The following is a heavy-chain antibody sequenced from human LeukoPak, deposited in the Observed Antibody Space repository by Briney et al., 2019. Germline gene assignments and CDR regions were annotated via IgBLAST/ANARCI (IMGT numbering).Heavy chain of an antibody. J-gene: IGHJ4*02. V-gene: IGHV3-74*01. CDR2: INSDGSST. CDR3: ARGASGNYDFWSGYKYYFDY. Sequence: GGSLRLSCEASGFSFSNYGMHWVRQAPGKGLVWVSRINSDGSSTSYADSVKGRFTISRDNAKNTLYLQMNSLRAEDTAVYYCARGASGNYDFWSGYKYYFDYWGQGTLVTVSS. CDR1: GFSFSNYG. D-gene: IGHD3-3*01.